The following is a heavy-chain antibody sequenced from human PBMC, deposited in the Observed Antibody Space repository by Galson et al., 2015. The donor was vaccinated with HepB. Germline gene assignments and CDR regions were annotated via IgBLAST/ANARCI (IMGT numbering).Heavy chain of an antibody. CDR2: ITQSGST. V-gene: IGHV4-34*01. D-gene: IGHD3-3*01. Sequence: LSLTCAVFGGSFSTYHWTWIRQPPGKGLEWIGEITQSGSTHSNPSLKSRVTISVDTSKNQFSLKVRSVTAADTAVYYCARGKGRQVLLDYHYYGMDVWGQGTTVSVSS. CDR3: ARGKGRQVLLDYHYYGMDV. J-gene: IGHJ6*01. CDR1: GGSFSTYH.